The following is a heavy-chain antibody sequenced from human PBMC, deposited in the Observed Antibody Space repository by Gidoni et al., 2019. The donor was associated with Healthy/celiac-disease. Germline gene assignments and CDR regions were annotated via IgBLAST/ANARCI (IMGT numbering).Heavy chain of an antibody. V-gene: IGHV4-30-4*01. CDR3: ATIRFLEWFPGNWFDP. D-gene: IGHD3-3*01. CDR1: GGSISSGDYY. J-gene: IGHJ5*02. CDR2: IYYSGST. Sequence: QVQLQESGPGLVKPSQTLSLTCTVSGGSISSGDYYWSWIRQPPGKGLEWIGYIYYSGSTYYNPSLKSRVTISVDTSKNQFSLKLSSVTAADTAVYYCATIRFLEWFPGNWFDPWGQGTLVTVSS.